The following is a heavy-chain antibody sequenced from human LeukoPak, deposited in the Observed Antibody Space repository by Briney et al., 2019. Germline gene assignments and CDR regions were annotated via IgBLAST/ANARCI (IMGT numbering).Heavy chain of an antibody. J-gene: IGHJ3*02. V-gene: IGHV5-10-1*01. CDR2: IDPSESYT. CDR3: ARSSSRYDTTRTAFDI. D-gene: IGHD3-3*01. Sequence: GESLKISFQRSGXSFTSYWISWVGQMPGEGLEWMGRIDPSESYTSYSPSFQGYVTISADKSISTAYLQWSSLKASDTAMYYCARSSSRYDTTRTAFDIWGQGTMVTVSS. CDR1: GXSFTSYW.